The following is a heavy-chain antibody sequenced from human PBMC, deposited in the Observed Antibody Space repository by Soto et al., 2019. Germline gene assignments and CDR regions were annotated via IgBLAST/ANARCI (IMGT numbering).Heavy chain of an antibody. Sequence: GESLKISCKGSVYSFTSYWIGWVRQMPGKGLEWMGIIYPGDSDTRYSPSFQGQVTISADKSISTAYLQWSSLKASDTAMYYCARPDYYDSSGYPLDYWGQGTLVTVSS. D-gene: IGHD3-22*01. V-gene: IGHV5-51*01. CDR1: VYSFTSYW. CDR2: IYPGDSDT. CDR3: ARPDYYDSSGYPLDY. J-gene: IGHJ4*02.